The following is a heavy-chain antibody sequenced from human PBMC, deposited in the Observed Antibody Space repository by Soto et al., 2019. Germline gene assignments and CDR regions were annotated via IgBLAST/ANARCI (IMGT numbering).Heavy chain of an antibody. D-gene: IGHD4-17*01. CDR3: ARDGRAHDYGGKYSNY. J-gene: IGHJ4*02. CDR1: GGTFSSYA. V-gene: IGHV1-69*13. CDR2: IIPIFGTA. Sequence: ASVKVSCKASGGTFSSYAISWVRQAPGQGHEWMGGIIPIFGTANYAQKFQGRVTITADESTSTAYMELSSLRSEDTAVYYCARDGRAHDYGGKYSNYWGQGTLVTVSS.